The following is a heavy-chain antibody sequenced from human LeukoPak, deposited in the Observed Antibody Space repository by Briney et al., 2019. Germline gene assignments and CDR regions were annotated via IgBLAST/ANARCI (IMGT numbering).Heavy chain of an antibody. CDR1: GYSFTSYW. CDR3: ARPESKAAALFDY. J-gene: IGHJ4*02. CDR2: IYPGDSDT. D-gene: IGHD2-2*01. Sequence: GESLKISCKGSGYSFTSYWIGWVRQMPGKGLEWMGIIYPGDSDTRYSPSSQGQVTISADKSISTAYLQWSSLNASDTAMYYCARPESKAAALFDYWGQGTLVTVSS. V-gene: IGHV5-51*01.